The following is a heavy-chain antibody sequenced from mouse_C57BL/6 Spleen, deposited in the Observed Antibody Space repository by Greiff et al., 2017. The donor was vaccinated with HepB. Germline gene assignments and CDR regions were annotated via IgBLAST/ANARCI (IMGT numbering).Heavy chain of an antibody. V-gene: IGHV1-42*01. J-gene: IGHJ4*01. CDR3: AVTTVVATDYYAMDY. D-gene: IGHD1-1*01. Sequence: VQLQQSGPELVKPGASVKISCKASGYSFTGYYMNWVKQSPEKSLEWIGEINPSTGGTTYNQKFKAKATLTVDKSSSTAYMQLKSLTSEDSAVYYCAVTTVVATDYYAMDYWGQGTSVTVSS. CDR1: GYSFTGYY. CDR2: INPSTGGT.